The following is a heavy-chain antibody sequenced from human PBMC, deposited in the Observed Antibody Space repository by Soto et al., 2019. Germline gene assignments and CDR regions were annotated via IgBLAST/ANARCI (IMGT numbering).Heavy chain of an antibody. CDR2: IYWDDDK. Sequence: QITLKESGPTLVKPTQTLTLTCTFSGFSLSTSGVGVGWIRQPPGKALEWLALIYWDDDKRYSPSLKSRLTVTKYTSKNQVVLTMTNMDPVDSATFYSAHSRRPFGGCVYGWFDPWGQGTLLAVSS. CDR1: GFSLSTSGVG. CDR3: AHSRRPFGGCVYGWFDP. D-gene: IGHD3-16*01. V-gene: IGHV2-5*02. J-gene: IGHJ5*02.